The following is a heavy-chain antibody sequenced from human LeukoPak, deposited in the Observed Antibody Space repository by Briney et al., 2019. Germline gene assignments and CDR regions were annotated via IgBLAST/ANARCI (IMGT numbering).Heavy chain of an antibody. CDR1: GFTLSNYP. D-gene: IGHD2-15*01. Sequence: GGSLRLSCSASGFTLSNYPMHWVRQAPGKGLEYVSAISSNGGSTYSADSVKGRFTISRDNSKNTVYLQMNSLRAEDTAVYYCARDGAGYCSSSRCSGFDYWGQGTLVTVSS. V-gene: IGHV3-64*04. J-gene: IGHJ4*02. CDR3: ARDGAGYCSSSRCSGFDY. CDR2: ISSNGGST.